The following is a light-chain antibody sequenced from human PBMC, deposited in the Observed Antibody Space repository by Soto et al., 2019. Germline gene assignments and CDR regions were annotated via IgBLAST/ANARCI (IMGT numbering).Light chain of an antibody. J-gene: IGLJ2*01. CDR3: SSYTSSSTRV. CDR2: AVS. CDR1: SSDVGGYNY. Sequence: QSALTQPASVSGSPGQSITISCTGTSSDVGGYNYVSWYQQHPGKAPKLMIYAVSNRPSGVSNRFSASKSGNTASLTISGLQAEDEADYYCSSYTSSSTRVFGGGTKLTVL. V-gene: IGLV2-14*01.